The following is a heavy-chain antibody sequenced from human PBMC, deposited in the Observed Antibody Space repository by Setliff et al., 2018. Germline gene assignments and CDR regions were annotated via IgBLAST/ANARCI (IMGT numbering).Heavy chain of an antibody. CDR2: IYHSGST. D-gene: IGHD3-10*01. CDR1: GDSISSSNW. Sequence: SETLSLTCAVSGDSISSSNWWNWVRQPPGKGLEWIGEIYHSGSTKYNPSLKSRVTISVDKSKNQFSLKLSSETAADTAVYYCARDHVYGSQYYYYYYGMDVWGQGTTVTVSS. CDR3: ARDHVYGSQYYYYYYGMDV. V-gene: IGHV4-4*02. J-gene: IGHJ6*02.